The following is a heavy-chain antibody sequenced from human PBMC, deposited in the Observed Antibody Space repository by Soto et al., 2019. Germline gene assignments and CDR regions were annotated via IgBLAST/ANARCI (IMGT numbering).Heavy chain of an antibody. CDR3: ARGYYDFWSGYPFDY. D-gene: IGHD3-3*01. CDR2: ISSSGSTI. J-gene: IGHJ4*02. Sequence: ESGGGLVQPGGSLRLSCAASGFTFSSYEMNWVRQAPGKGLEWVSYISSSGSTIYYADSVKGRFTISRDNAKNSLYLQMNSLRAEDTAVYYCARGYYDFWSGYPFDYWGQGTLVTVSS. V-gene: IGHV3-48*03. CDR1: GFTFSSYE.